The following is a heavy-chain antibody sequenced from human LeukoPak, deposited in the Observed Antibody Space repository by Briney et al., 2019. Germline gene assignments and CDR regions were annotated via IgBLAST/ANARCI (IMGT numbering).Heavy chain of an antibody. J-gene: IGHJ4*02. V-gene: IGHV3-20*04. D-gene: IGHD3-22*01. CDR1: GFTFDDYG. Sequence: GGSLRLSRAASGFTFDDYGMSSVRHAPGKGLEWVSGINWNGGSTGYADSVKGRFTISRDNAKNSLYLQMNSLRAEYTALYYCARDPYYYDSSGYPSYFDCWGQGTLVTVSS. CDR2: INWNGGST. CDR3: ARDPYYYDSSGYPSYFDC.